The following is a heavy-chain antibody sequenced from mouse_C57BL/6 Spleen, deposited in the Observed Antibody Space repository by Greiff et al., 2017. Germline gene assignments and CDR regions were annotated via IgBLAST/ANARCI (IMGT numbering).Heavy chain of an antibody. Sequence: EVKLVESGGGLVKPGGSLKLSCAASGFTFSSYAMSWVRQTPEKRLEWVATISAGGSYTYYTDNVKGLITISRDNAKNNLYLQMSQLKSEDTAMYYCARWPHCGSSWCFDVWGTGTTVTVSS. J-gene: IGHJ1*03. CDR1: GFTFSSYA. CDR2: ISAGGSYT. CDR3: ARWPHCGSSWCFDV. V-gene: IGHV5-4*03. D-gene: IGHD1-1*01.